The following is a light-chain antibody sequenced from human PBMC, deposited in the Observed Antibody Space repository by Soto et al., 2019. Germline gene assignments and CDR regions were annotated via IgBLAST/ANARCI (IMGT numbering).Light chain of an antibody. Sequence: QSALTQPPSVSGSPGQSVTISCTGTSSDVGSYNRVSWYQQPPGTAPKLMIYEVSNRPSGVPDRFSGSKSGNTASLTISGLHAEDEADYYCSLYTSSSTSWVFGGGTKLTVL. V-gene: IGLV2-18*01. CDR1: SSDVGSYNR. CDR3: SLYTSSSTSWV. J-gene: IGLJ3*02. CDR2: EVS.